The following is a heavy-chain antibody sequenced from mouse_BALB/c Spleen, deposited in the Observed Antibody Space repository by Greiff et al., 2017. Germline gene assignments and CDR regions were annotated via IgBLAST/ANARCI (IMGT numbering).Heavy chain of an antibody. V-gene: IGHV14-3*02. CDR3: ARADSSGPWFAY. D-gene: IGHD3-2*01. CDR2: IDPANGNT. CDR1: GFNIKDTY. Sequence: EVKLQQSGAELVKPGASVKLSCTASGFNIKDTYMHWVKQRPEQGLEWIGRIDPANGNTKYDPKFQGKATITADTSSNTAYLQLSSLTSEDTAVYYCARADSSGPWFAYGGQGTLVTVSA. J-gene: IGHJ3*01.